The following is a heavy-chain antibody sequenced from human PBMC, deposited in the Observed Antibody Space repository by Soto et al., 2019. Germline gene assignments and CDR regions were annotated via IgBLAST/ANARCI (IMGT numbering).Heavy chain of an antibody. CDR1: GGSISSYY. CDR2: IYYSGST. Sequence: SETLSLTCTVSGGSISSYYWSWIRQPPGKGLEWIGYIYYSGSTNYNPSLKSRVTISVDTSKNQFSLKLSSVTAADTAVYYCARGFYSSGWYYFDYWGQGTLVTVSS. CDR3: ARGFYSSGWYYFDY. J-gene: IGHJ4*02. V-gene: IGHV4-59*01. D-gene: IGHD6-19*01.